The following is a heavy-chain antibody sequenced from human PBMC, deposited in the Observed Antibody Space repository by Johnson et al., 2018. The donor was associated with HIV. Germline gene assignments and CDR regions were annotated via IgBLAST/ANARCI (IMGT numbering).Heavy chain of an antibody. V-gene: IGHV3-30*04. J-gene: IGHJ3*02. CDR2: ISYDGSNR. Sequence: QVQLVESGGGVVQPGRSLRLSCAASGFTFSNYAVHWVRQTPGKGLEWVAVISYDGSNRYYADSVKGRFTISRDNPKNTLYLQMNSLRAEDTAVYYCAKGIAAAASGAFDIWGQGTMVTVSS. CDR3: AKGIAAAASGAFDI. D-gene: IGHD6-13*01. CDR1: GFTFSNYA.